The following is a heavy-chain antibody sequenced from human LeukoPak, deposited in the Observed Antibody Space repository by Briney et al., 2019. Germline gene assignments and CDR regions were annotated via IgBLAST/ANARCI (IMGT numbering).Heavy chain of an antibody. CDR1: GVSISSSSYY. D-gene: IGHD3-9*01. CDR3: ARFEGGYLRYFGI. CDR2: IYYSGST. J-gene: IGHJ4*02. V-gene: IGHV4-39*07. Sequence: SETLSLTCTVSGVSISSSSYYWGWIRQPPGKGLEWIGSIYYSGSTYYNPSLKSRVTISVDTSKNQFSLKLSSVTAADTAVYYCARFEGGYLRYFGIWGQGTLVTVSS.